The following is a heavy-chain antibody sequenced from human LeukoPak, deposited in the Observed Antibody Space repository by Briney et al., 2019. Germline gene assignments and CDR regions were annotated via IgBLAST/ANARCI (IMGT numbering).Heavy chain of an antibody. V-gene: IGHV3-9*01. CDR1: GFTFDDYA. D-gene: IGHD4-23*01. CDR3: AKEYYGGNSFDP. J-gene: IGHJ5*02. CDR2: ISWNSGSI. Sequence: GRSLRLSCAASGFTFDDYAMHWVRQAPGKGLEWVSGISWNSGSIGYADSVKGRFTISRDNAKNSLYLQMNSLRAEDTALYYCAKEYYGGNSFDPWGQGTLVTVSS.